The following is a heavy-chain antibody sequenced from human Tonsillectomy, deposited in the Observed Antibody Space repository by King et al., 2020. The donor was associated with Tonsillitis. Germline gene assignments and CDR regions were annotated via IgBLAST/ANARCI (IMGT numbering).Heavy chain of an antibody. J-gene: IGHJ3*02. D-gene: IGHD3-22*01. CDR2: ISGSGGST. CDR1: GFTFSSYA. Sequence: VQLVESGGGLVQPGGSLRLSCAASGFTFSSYAMSWVRQAPGKGLEWVSAISGSGGSTYYADSVKGRLTISRDNSKNTLYLQMNSLRAEETAVYYCAKDWGSKGVVITHDAFDIWGQGTMVTVSS. V-gene: IGHV3-23*04. CDR3: AKDWGSKGVVITHDAFDI.